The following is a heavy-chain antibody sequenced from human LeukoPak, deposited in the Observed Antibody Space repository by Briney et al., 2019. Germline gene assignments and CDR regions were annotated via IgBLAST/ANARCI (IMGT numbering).Heavy chain of an antibody. CDR1: GYTFTGYY. J-gene: IGHJ4*02. Sequence: ASVKVSCKASGYTFTGYYMHWVRQAPGQGLEWMGWINPNSGGTNYAQKFQGRVTMTRDTSISTAYMELSRLRSDDTAVYYCARGNNRNDFRPDYWGQGTLVTVSS. V-gene: IGHV1-2*02. D-gene: IGHD1-20*01. CDR3: ARGNNRNDFRPDY. CDR2: INPNSGGT.